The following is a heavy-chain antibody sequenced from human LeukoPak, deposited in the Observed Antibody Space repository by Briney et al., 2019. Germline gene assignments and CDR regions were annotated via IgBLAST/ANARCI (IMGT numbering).Heavy chain of an antibody. CDR2: ITSSSSYI. CDR3: AKELDDLSIAVAGIIDY. D-gene: IGHD6-19*01. Sequence: PGGSLRLSCAGSGFTFSSYSMNWVRQAPGKGLEWVSSITSSSSYIYYADSVKGRFTISRDNSKNTLYLQMNSLRAEDTAVYYCAKELDDLSIAVAGIIDYWGQGTLVTVSS. J-gene: IGHJ4*02. CDR1: GFTFSSYS. V-gene: IGHV3-21*04.